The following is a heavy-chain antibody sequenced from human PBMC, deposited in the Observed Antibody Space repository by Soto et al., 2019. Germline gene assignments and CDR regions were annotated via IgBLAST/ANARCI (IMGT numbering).Heavy chain of an antibody. CDR2: IYYSGST. CDR1: GGSISSYY. J-gene: IGHJ4*02. Sequence: QVQLQESGPGLVKPSETLSLTCAVSGGSISSYYWSWIRQPPGKGLEWIGYIYYSGSTNYNPSLKSRVTISVDKSKSQISLKLSSVTAADTAVYYCARRYGDQFDYWGQGTLVTVSS. D-gene: IGHD4-17*01. V-gene: IGHV4-59*01. CDR3: ARRYGDQFDY.